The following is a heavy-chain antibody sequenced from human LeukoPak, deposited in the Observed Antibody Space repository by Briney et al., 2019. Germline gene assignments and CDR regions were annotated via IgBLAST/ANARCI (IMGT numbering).Heavy chain of an antibody. Sequence: PSETLSLTCAVYGGSFSGYYWSWIRQPPGKGLEWIGEINHSGSTNYNPSLKSRATISVDTSKNQFSLKLSSVTAADTAVYYCARRSVKLLFNYWGQGTLVTVSS. J-gene: IGHJ4*02. V-gene: IGHV4-34*01. CDR3: ARRSVKLLFNY. D-gene: IGHD3-10*01. CDR1: GGSFSGYY. CDR2: INHSGST.